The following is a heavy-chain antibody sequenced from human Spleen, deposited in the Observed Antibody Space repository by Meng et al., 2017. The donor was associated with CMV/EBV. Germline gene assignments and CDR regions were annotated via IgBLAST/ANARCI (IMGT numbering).Heavy chain of an antibody. J-gene: IGHJ3*02. D-gene: IGHD3-3*01. V-gene: IGHV4-39*07. CDR3: ARHAYYDFWSGYHDAFDI. CDR1: GGSISSSSYY. Sequence: SETLSLTCTVSGGSISSSSYYWGWIRQPPGKGLEWIGSIYYSGSTYYNPSLKSRVTISVDTSKNQFSLKLSSVTAADTAVYYCARHAYYDFWSGYHDAFDIWGQGTMVTVSS. CDR2: IYYSGST.